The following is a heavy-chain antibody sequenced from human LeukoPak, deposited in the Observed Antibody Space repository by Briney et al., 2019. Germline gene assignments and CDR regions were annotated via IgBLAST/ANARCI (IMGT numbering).Heavy chain of an antibody. Sequence: PGGSLRLSCAASGFTFSSYAMSWVRQAPGKGLEWVSGISGSGGSTYYADSVKGRFTISRDNSKNTLNLQMNSLRAEDTALYHCAKIRLHYDSSGYLEYIDYWGQGTLVTVSS. CDR2: ISGSGGST. D-gene: IGHD3-22*01. CDR3: AKIRLHYDSSGYLEYIDY. CDR1: GFTFSSYA. V-gene: IGHV3-23*01. J-gene: IGHJ4*02.